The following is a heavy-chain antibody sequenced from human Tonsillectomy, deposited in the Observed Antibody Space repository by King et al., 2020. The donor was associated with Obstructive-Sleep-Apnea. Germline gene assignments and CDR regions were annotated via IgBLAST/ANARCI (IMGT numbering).Heavy chain of an antibody. V-gene: IGHV4-39*07. Sequence: LQLQESGPGLVNPSETLSLSCIVSGASISSNSYYWGWIRQPPGKGLEWIGNIYYSGSTYYNPSLKSRVPISLDTSKSQFSLRLSSVTAADTAVYYCARAVAVAGSFDPWGRGTLVSVSS. J-gene: IGHJ5*02. CDR1: GASISSNSYY. D-gene: IGHD6-19*01. CDR3: ARAVAVAGSFDP. CDR2: IYYSGST.